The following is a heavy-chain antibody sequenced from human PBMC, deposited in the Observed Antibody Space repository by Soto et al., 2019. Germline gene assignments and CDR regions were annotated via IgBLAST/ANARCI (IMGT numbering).Heavy chain of an antibody. J-gene: IGHJ6*02. CDR1: GYTFTSYY. D-gene: IGHD6-13*01. Sequence: ASVKGSCKASGYTFTSYYMHWVRQAPGQGLEWMGIINPSGGCTSYPQKFQGRITMTRDTSTSTVYMELSSLRSEDTAVYYCARDHPDSSSPLNYGMDVWGQGTTVTVSS. CDR2: INPSGGCT. V-gene: IGHV1-46*01. CDR3: ARDHPDSSSPLNYGMDV.